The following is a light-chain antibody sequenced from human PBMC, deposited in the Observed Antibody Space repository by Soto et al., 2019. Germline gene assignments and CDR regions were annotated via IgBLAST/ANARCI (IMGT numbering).Light chain of an antibody. CDR1: SSDFGGYNY. J-gene: IGLJ2*01. CDR2: EVS. Sequence: QSALTQPASVSGSPGQSVTISCTGTSSDFGGYNYVSWYQQHPGKAPKLMIYEVSDRPSGVSNRFSGSKSGNTASLTISGLQAEDEADYYCSSYTGSSTFYVVFGGGTQLTVL. V-gene: IGLV2-14*01. CDR3: SSYTGSSTFYVV.